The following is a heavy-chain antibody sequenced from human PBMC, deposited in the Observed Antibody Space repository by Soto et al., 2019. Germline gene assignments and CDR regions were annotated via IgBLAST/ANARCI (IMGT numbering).Heavy chain of an antibody. CDR1: GDSIRNFY. CDR3: VRDCSGGGCYSDYGMDV. Sequence: SETLSLTCTVSGDSIRNFYWSWIRQPAGKGLEWIGRIYSSGSTDYNASLKSRVSMSVDRSNNQFFLRLTSVTAEGTAVYYCVRDCSGGGCYSDYGMDVWGQGTTVTVSS. CDR2: IYSSGST. D-gene: IGHD2-15*01. V-gene: IGHV4-4*07. J-gene: IGHJ6*02.